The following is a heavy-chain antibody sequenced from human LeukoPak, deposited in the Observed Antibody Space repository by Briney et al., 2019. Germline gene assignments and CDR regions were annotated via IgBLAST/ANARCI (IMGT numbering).Heavy chain of an antibody. Sequence: GGSLRLSCAASGFTVSSNYMSWVRQAPGKGLEWVSVIYSGGSTYYADSVKGRFAISRDNAKNTLYLQMNSLRAEDTAVYYCARDHYGSGSWFDPWGQGTLVTVSS. V-gene: IGHV3-66*01. J-gene: IGHJ5*02. CDR3: ARDHYGSGSWFDP. CDR1: GFTVSSNY. CDR2: IYSGGST. D-gene: IGHD3-10*01.